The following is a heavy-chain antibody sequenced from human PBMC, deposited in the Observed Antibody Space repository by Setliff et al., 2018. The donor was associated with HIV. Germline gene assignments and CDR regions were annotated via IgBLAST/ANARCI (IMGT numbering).Heavy chain of an antibody. CDR2: IYYSGGT. D-gene: IGHD6-19*01. CDR3: ARRFEQWLAFDY. CDR1: GGSISSTSYY. Sequence: SETLSLTCTVSGGSISSTSYYWGWIRQPPGKGLEWIGNIYYSGGTDYHPSLKSRVTISVDTSKNQFSLKLGSVTAADTAVYFCARRFEQWLAFDYWGPGTLVTVSS. J-gene: IGHJ4*02. V-gene: IGHV4-39*01.